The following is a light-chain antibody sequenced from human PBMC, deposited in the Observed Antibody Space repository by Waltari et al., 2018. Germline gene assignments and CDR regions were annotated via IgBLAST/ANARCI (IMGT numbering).Light chain of an antibody. CDR3: SSYAGSSKGV. CDR2: AVS. Sequence: QSALTQPASVSGSPGQSITISCTGTSSDVGNYKRVSWYQQHPGKAPKLMVYAVSKRAVGVSDRFSGSKSGDMASLTISGLQPEDEAEYFCSSYAGSSKGVFGGGTKVTVL. CDR1: SSDVGNYKR. V-gene: IGLV2-23*02. J-gene: IGLJ2*01.